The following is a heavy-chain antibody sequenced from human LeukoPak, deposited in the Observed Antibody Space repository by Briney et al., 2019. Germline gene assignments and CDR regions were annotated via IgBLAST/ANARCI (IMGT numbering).Heavy chain of an antibody. D-gene: IGHD2-2*01. J-gene: IGHJ5*02. V-gene: IGHV4-34*01. CDR2: INHSGST. CDR1: GGSFSGYY. Sequence: SETLSLTCAVYGGSFSGYYWSWIRQPPGRGLEWLGEINHSGSTNYNPSLKSRVTISVDTSKNQFSLKLSSVTAADTAVYYCARSGHHCSSTSCLNKRPRKAQFDPWGQGTLVTVSS. CDR3: ARSGHHCSSTSCLNKRPRKAQFDP.